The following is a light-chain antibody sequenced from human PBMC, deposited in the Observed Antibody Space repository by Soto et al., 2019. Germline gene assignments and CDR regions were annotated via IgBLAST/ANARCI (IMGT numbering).Light chain of an antibody. CDR1: QSISNR. CDR2: AAS. V-gene: IGKV3-15*01. CDR3: QQYNKWPRT. J-gene: IGKJ1*01. Sequence: EILMTQSPSTLSASPGERATLTCRASQSISNRLAWYQQKPGKAPRLLMYAASSRASGIPARFSGSGSGTEFTLTISSLQSEDFAIYYCQQYNKWPRTFGRGTKVDIK.